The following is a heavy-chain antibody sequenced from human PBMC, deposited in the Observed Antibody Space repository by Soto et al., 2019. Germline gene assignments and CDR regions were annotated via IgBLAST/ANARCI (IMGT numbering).Heavy chain of an antibody. D-gene: IGHD3-9*01. CDR1: SGSISSSSYY. Sequence: SETLSLTCTVSSGSISSSSYYWGWIRQPPGKGLEWIGSIYYSGSTYYNPSLKSRVTISVETSKNQFSLKLSSVTAADTAVYYCARYFDWPSGFAIWGQGTMVTVSS. J-gene: IGHJ3*02. CDR2: IYYSGST. V-gene: IGHV4-39*01. CDR3: ARYFDWPSGFAI.